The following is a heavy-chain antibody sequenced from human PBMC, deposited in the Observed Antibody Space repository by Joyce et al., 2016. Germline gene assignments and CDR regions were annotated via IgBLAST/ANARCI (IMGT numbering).Heavy chain of an antibody. D-gene: IGHD2-21*01. CDR1: GFTFSSYW. CDR3: ARDHHMKYNYYGIDV. V-gene: IGHV3-7*01. CDR2: IKEDGSEK. Sequence: EVQLVESGGGLVQPGGSLRLSCAVSGFTFSSYWMSWVCQAPGKGLEWVSNIKEDGSEKYYVDSVKGRFTISRDNAKNSLYLQVNSLRAEDTAVYYCARDHHMKYNYYGIDVWGQGTTVTVSS. J-gene: IGHJ6*02.